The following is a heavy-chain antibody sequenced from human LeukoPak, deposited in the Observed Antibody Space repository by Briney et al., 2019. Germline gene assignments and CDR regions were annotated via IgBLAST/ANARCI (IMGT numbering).Heavy chain of an antibody. Sequence: SETLSLTCTVSGGSISSYYWSWIRQPAGKGLEWIGRIYTSGSTNYNPSLKSRVTMSVDTSKNQFSLKLSSVTAADTAVYYCARGMLRAAAGTRYFDYWGQGTLVTVSS. D-gene: IGHD6-13*01. V-gene: IGHV4-4*07. J-gene: IGHJ4*02. CDR3: ARGMLRAAAGTRYFDY. CDR2: IYTSGST. CDR1: GGSISSYY.